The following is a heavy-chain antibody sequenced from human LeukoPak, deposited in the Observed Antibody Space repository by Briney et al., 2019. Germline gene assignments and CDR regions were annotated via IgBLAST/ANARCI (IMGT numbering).Heavy chain of an antibody. CDR3: ARGRVYYPTFDY. D-gene: IGHD1-26*01. V-gene: IGHV4-30-2*01. CDR2: IYHSGST. Sequence: PSETLSLTCAVSGGSISSGGYSWSWIRQPPGKGLEWIGYIYHSGSTYYNPSLKSRVTISVDTSKNQFSLKLSSVTAADTAVYYCARGRVYYPTFDYWGQGTLVTVSS. J-gene: IGHJ4*02. CDR1: GGSISSGGYS.